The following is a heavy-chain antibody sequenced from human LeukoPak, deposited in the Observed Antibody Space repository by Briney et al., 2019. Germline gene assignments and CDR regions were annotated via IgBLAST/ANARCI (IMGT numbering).Heavy chain of an antibody. CDR3: ARHRSGSFDS. Sequence: SETLSLTCTVSGASISSYYWSWIRQPPGKGLEWIGSSYNSGSTNYNPSLKSRVTISVDTSKNQLSLRLSSVTAADTAVYYCARHRSGSFDSWGQGTLVTVSS. V-gene: IGHV4-59*08. D-gene: IGHD3-3*01. CDR1: GASISSYY. J-gene: IGHJ4*02. CDR2: SYNSGST.